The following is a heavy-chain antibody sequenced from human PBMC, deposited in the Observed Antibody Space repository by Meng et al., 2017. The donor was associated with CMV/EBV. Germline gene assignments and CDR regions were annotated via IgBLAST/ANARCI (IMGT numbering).Heavy chain of an antibody. Sequence: GESLKISCAASGFTFSSYAMSWVRQAPGKGLEWVSAISGSGGSTYYADSVKGRFTISRDNAKNSLYLQMNSLRAEDTAVYYCARERDIVPTIRLPSDYWGQGTLVTVSS. CDR3: ARERDIVPTIRLPSDY. V-gene: IGHV3-23*01. CDR1: GFTFSSYA. CDR2: ISGSGGST. J-gene: IGHJ4*02. D-gene: IGHD5-12*01.